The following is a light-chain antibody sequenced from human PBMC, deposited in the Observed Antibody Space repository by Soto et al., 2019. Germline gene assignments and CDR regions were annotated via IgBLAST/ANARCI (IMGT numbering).Light chain of an antibody. V-gene: IGKV3-15*01. CDR3: HQYNNWPPLT. CDR2: GAY. CDR1: QSVSSN. Sequence: EIVMTQSPATLSVSPGERATLSCRASQSVSSNLAWYQQKPGQAPRLLIYGAYTRATGIPARCSGSGSGTEVTLTNSSLQSEDFSVYYCHQYNNWPPLTFGGGTKVEIK. J-gene: IGKJ4*01.